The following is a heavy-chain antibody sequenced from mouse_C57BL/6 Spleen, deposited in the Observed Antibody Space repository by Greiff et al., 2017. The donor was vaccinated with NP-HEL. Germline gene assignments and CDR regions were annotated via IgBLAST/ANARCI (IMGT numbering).Heavy chain of an antibody. V-gene: IGHV1-55*01. J-gene: IGHJ1*03. CDR3: ARSSYWCFDV. CDR1: GYTFTSYW. CDR2: IYPGSGST. D-gene: IGHD1-1*01. Sequence: QVQLQQSGAELVKPGASVKMSCKASGYTFTSYWITWVKQRPGQGLEWIGDIYPGSGSTNYNEKFKSKATLTVDTSSNTAYMQLSSLTSEDSAVYYCARSSYWCFDVWGTGTTVTVSS.